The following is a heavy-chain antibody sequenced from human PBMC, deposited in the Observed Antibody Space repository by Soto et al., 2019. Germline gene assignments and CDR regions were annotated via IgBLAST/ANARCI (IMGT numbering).Heavy chain of an antibody. V-gene: IGHV2-70*13. CDR2: IERDDDDK. Sequence: ESGPTLVNPTETLTLTCTFSGFSLTSPGMCVSWIRQPPGKALEWLALIERDDDDKYYSTSLKTRLTISKDTRKNQVVLTMANMDPADTGTYYCARSIRGPRRFNGMDVWGPGTTVTVYS. D-gene: IGHD1-20*01. CDR3: ARSIRGPRRFNGMDV. J-gene: IGHJ6*02. CDR1: GFSLTSPGMC.